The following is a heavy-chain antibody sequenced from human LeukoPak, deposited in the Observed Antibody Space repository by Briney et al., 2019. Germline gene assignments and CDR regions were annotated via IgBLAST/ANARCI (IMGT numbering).Heavy chain of an antibody. CDR2: ISSSSSYI. Sequence: PGGSLRLSCAASGFTFSSYSMNWVRQAPGKGLEWVSSISSSSSYIYYADSVKGRFTISRDNAKNSLYLQMNSLRAEDTAVYYCAREEYYYDSSGYHQYAFDIWGQGTMVTVSS. J-gene: IGHJ3*02. CDR3: AREEYYYDSSGYHQYAFDI. CDR1: GFTFSSYS. V-gene: IGHV3-21*01. D-gene: IGHD3-22*01.